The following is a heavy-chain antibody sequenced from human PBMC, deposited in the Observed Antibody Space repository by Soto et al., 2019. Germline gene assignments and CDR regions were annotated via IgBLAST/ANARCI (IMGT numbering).Heavy chain of an antibody. CDR3: GRGCDTDY. J-gene: IGHJ4*02. CDR1: GFTFDYYW. V-gene: IGHV3-74*01. CDR2: LQTDGSHP. D-gene: IGHD2-21*02. Sequence: EVQLVASGGGLVQPGGSLRLSCVASGFTFDYYWMHWVRQAPGEGLMWVSRLQTDGSHPDYADSVKGRFTISRDNAKEPLYLQMNNQRAEATAVYACGRGCDTDYWGQGTLVTVSS.